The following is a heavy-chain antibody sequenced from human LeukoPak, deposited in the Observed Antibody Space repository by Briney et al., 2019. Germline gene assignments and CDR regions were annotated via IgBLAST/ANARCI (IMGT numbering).Heavy chain of an antibody. D-gene: IGHD3-10*01. CDR1: GFTFTNAW. CDR3: ATDLGLTMIRGVIVH. Sequence: AGGSLRLSCAASGFTFTNAWMTWVRQAPGKGLEWVGRIKSKGDGETTDYAAPVKGRFTMSRDDLKATLYLQMNSLKAEDTAVYYCATDLGLTMIRGVIVHWGQGALVTVSS. J-gene: IGHJ4*02. CDR2: IKSKGDGETT. V-gene: IGHV3-15*01.